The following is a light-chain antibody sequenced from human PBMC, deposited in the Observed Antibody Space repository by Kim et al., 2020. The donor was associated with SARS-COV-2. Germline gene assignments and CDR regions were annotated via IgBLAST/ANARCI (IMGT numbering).Light chain of an antibody. CDR3: QQSYSLPLT. CDR2: AAS. Sequence: AFVGDRVTITCRASQSISTWLAWYRLRPGKAPELLIYAASDLQGGVPSRFIGGGSGTHFTLTINSLQPEDFATDYGQQSYSLPLTFGPGTKVDIK. CDR1: QSISTW. V-gene: IGKV1-12*01. J-gene: IGKJ3*01.